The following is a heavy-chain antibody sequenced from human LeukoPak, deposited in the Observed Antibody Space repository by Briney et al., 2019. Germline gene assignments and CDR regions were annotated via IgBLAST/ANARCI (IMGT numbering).Heavy chain of an antibody. J-gene: IGHJ4*02. Sequence: GGSLRFSCAASGFTFSSYAMHWVRQAPGKGLEWVAVISYDGSNKYYADSVKGRFTISRDNSKNTLYLQMNSLRAEDTAVYYCASNYYDSSGYYYSLGYWGQGTLVTVSS. CDR1: GFTFSSYA. CDR2: ISYDGSNK. V-gene: IGHV3-30-3*01. CDR3: ASNYYDSSGYYYSLGY. D-gene: IGHD3-22*01.